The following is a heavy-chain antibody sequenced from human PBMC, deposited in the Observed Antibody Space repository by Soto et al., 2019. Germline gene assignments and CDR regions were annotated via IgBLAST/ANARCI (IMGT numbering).Heavy chain of an antibody. D-gene: IGHD6-19*01. CDR3: ASHLSGSSGWYDAFDI. J-gene: IGHJ3*02. V-gene: IGHV5-51*01. Sequence: GESLKISCKGSGYSFTSYWIGWVRQMPGKGLEWMGIIYPGDSDTRYSPSFQGQVTISADKSISTAYLQWSSLKASDTAMYYCASHLSGSSGWYDAFDIWGQGTMVTVSS. CDR1: GYSFTSYW. CDR2: IYPGDSDT.